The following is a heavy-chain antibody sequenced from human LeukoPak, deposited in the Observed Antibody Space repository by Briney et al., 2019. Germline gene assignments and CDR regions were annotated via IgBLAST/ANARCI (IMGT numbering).Heavy chain of an antibody. D-gene: IGHD4-23*01. CDR3: AQEGGNPSYFDY. CDR1: GFTFSSYG. V-gene: IGHV3-30*18. CDR2: ISYDGSNK. J-gene: IGHJ4*02. Sequence: PGRSLRLSCAASGFTFSSYGMHWVRQAPGKGLEWVAVISYDGSNKYYADSVKGRFTISRDNSKNTLYLQMNSLRAEDTAVYYCAQEGGNPSYFDYWGQGTLVTVSS.